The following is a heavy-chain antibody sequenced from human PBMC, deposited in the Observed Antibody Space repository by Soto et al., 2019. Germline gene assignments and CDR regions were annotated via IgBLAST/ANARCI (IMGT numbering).Heavy chain of an antibody. Sequence: ASVKVSCKASGYTFTGYYMHWVRQAPGQGHEWMGWINPNSGGTNYAQKFQGWVTMTRDTSISTAYMELRRLRSDDTAVSYCARDRMATILATLGYAFDIWGQGTMVTVSS. V-gene: IGHV1-2*04. J-gene: IGHJ3*02. CDR3: ARDRMATILATLGYAFDI. CDR1: GYTFTGYY. D-gene: IGHD5-12*01. CDR2: INPNSGGT.